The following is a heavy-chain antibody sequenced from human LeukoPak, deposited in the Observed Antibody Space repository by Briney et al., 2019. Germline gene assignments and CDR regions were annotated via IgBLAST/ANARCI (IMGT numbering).Heavy chain of an antibody. CDR3: AKEGKTRTWNYSQAKPVY. CDR1: GFTVSSNS. J-gene: IGHJ4*02. D-gene: IGHD3-10*01. V-gene: IGHV3-53*01. CDR2: IYSGGST. Sequence: GGSLRLSCTVSGFTVSSNSMSWVRQAPGKGLEWVSVIYSGGSTYYADSVKGRFTISRDNSKNTLYLQMNSLRAEDTAIYYCAKEGKTRTWNYSQAKPVYWGQGTLVTVSS.